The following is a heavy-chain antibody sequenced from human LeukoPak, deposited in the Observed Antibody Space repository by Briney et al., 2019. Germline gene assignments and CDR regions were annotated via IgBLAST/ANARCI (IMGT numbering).Heavy chain of an antibody. V-gene: IGHV3-64*01. CDR1: GFTFSSYA. J-gene: IGHJ4*02. D-gene: IGHD3-22*01. CDR2: ISSNGGST. Sequence: PGGSLRLSCAASGFTFSSYAMHWVRQAPGKGLEYVSAISSNGGSTYYANSVKGRFTISRDNSKNTLYLQMGSLRAEDMAVYYCARGGGYHFWGQGTLVTVSS. CDR3: ARGGGYHF.